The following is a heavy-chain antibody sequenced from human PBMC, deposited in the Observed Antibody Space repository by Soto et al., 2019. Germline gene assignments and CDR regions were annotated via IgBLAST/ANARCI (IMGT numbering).Heavy chain of an antibody. CDR2: ISAGGSST. CDR1: GFTFSNYA. V-gene: IGHV3-23*01. Sequence: GGSLRLSCAVSGFTFSNYAIHWVRQAPGKGLEWVSGISAGGSSTFYADSVKGRFTISRDNSMNTLYLHMNSLRAEDTAVYYCAKVYYSGTFPGAFDIWGQGTLVTVSS. CDR3: AKVYYSGTFPGAFDI. J-gene: IGHJ3*02. D-gene: IGHD1-26*01.